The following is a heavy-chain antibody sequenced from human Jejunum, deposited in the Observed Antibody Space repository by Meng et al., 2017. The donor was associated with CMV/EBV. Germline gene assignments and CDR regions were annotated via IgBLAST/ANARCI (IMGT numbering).Heavy chain of an antibody. CDR3: ARDPQVVTTTPFFDY. CDR2: VIPILGTP. CDR1: RVTFSSYT. J-gene: IGHJ4*02. Sequence: SRVTFSSYTITWVRQAPGQGLEWMGRVIPILGTPNYAQRFQGRLTITADRSTNTVYMILSSLRSEDTAVYYCARDPQVVTTTPFFDYWGQGSLVTVSS. V-gene: IGHV1-69*08. D-gene: IGHD2-21*02.